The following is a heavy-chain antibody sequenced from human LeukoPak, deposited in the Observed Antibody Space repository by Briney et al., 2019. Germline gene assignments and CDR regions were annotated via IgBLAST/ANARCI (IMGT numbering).Heavy chain of an antibody. V-gene: IGHV3-9*01. CDR3: AKDNDYDILTGYYLFDY. CDR1: GFTFDDYA. CDR2: ISWNSGSI. Sequence: PGGSLRLSCAASGFTFDDYAMHWVRQAPGEGLEWVSGISWNSGSIGYADSVKGRFTISRDNAKNSLYLQMNSLRAEDTALYYCAKDNDYDILTGYYLFDYWGQGTLVTVSS. D-gene: IGHD3-9*01. J-gene: IGHJ4*02.